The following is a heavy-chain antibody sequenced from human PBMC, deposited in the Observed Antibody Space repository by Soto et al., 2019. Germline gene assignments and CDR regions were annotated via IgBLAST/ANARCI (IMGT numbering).Heavy chain of an antibody. D-gene: IGHD4-4*01. CDR3: ARLSDDYSFDY. Sequence: PSETLSLTSAAYGGSFSGYYWSWIRQPPGKGLEGIGEINHSGSTNYNPSLKSRVTISVDTSKNQFSLKLSSVTAAATAVYYCARLSDDYSFDYWGQGTLVTVSS. CDR1: GGSFSGYY. J-gene: IGHJ4*02. V-gene: IGHV4-34*01. CDR2: INHSGST.